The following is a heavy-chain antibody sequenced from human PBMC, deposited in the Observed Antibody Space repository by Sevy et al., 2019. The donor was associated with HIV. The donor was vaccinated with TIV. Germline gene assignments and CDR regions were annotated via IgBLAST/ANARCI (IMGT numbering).Heavy chain of an antibody. Sequence: ASVKVSCKVSGYTLTELSIHWVRQAPGKGLEWMGGFDPEDGETIYAQKFQGRVTMTEDTSTDTAYMELSSLRSEDTAVYYCATGPVTTLNFDYWGQGTLVTVSS. J-gene: IGHJ4*02. CDR1: GYTLTELS. D-gene: IGHD4-17*01. V-gene: IGHV1-24*01. CDR2: FDPEDGET. CDR3: ATGPVTTLNFDY.